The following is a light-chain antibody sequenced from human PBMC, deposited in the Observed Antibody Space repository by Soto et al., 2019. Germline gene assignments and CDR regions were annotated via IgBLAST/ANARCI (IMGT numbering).Light chain of an antibody. V-gene: IGLV1-40*01. CDR1: SSNIGAGYD. CDR2: GNS. CDR3: QSYDSRLSAVV. Sequence: QSVLTQPPSVSGAPGQRVTISCSGSSSNIGAGYDVNWYRQLPGTAPKLLIYGNSNRPSGVPDRFSGSKSGTSASLAITGLQAEDGTDYYCQSYDSRLSAVVFGGGTKLTVL. J-gene: IGLJ2*01.